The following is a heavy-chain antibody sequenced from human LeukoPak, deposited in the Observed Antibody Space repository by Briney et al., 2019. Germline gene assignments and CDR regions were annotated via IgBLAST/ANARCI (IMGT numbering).Heavy chain of an antibody. Sequence: GGSLRLSCAASGFTFSSYAMSWVRQASGKGLEWVAVISYDGSNKYYADSVKGRFTISRDNSKNTLYLQMNSLRAEDTAVYYCAKGGGYCSSTSCPIDYWGQGTLVTVSS. CDR3: AKGGGYCSSTSCPIDY. CDR2: ISYDGSNK. D-gene: IGHD2-2*01. J-gene: IGHJ4*02. V-gene: IGHV3-30*18. CDR1: GFTFSSYA.